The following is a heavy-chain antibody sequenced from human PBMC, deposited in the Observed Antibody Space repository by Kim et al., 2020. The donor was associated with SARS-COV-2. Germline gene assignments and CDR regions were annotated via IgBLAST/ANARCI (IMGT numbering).Heavy chain of an antibody. CDR1: GGSISSGGYY. CDR2: IYYSGST. J-gene: IGHJ2*01. V-gene: IGHV4-31*03. CDR3: ARDRRRPLERYFDL. D-gene: IGHD1-1*01. Sequence: SETLSLTCTVSGGSISSGGYYWSWIRQHPGKGLEWIGYIYYSGSTYYNPSLKSRVTISVDTSKNQFSLKLSSVTAADTAVYYCARDRRRPLERYFDLWGRGTLVTVSS.